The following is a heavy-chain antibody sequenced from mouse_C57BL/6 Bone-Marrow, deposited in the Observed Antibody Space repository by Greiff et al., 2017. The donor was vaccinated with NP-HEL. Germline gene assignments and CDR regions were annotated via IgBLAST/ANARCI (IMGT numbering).Heavy chain of an antibody. CDR1: GYTFTSYG. CDR2: IYPRSGNT. J-gene: IGHJ2*01. V-gene: IGHV1-81*01. CDR3: ARGDYAPYYFDY. D-gene: IGHD2-4*01. Sequence: LVESGAELARPGASVKLSCKASGYTFTSYGISWVKQRTGQGLEWIGEIYPRSGNTYYNEKFKGKATLTADKSSSTAYMELRSLTSEDSAVYFCARGDYAPYYFDYWGQGTTLTVSS.